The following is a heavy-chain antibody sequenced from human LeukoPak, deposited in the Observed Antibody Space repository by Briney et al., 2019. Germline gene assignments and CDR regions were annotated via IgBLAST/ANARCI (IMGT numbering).Heavy chain of an antibody. D-gene: IGHD2-15*01. V-gene: IGHV3-23*01. J-gene: IGHJ4*02. CDR1: GFTFTSYA. CDR2: ISGSGSST. CDR3: AREGIRGSGTWTFDY. Sequence: GGSLRLSCAASGFTFTSYAMNWVRQAPGKGLEWVSTISGSGSSTYYVDSVKGRFTISRDNSKNTLYLQLNSLRAEDTAVYYCAREGIRGSGTWTFDYWGQGTQVTVSS.